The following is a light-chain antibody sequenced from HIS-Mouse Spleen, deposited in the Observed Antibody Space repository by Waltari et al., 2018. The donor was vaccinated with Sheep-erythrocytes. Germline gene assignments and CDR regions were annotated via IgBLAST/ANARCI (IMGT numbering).Light chain of an antibody. CDR1: QSVLYSSNNKNY. Sequence: DIVMTQYPDSLAVSLGERATINCKSSQSVLYSSNNKNYLAWYHQKPGQPPKLLIYWASTRESGVPDRFSGSGSGTDFTLTISSLQAEDVAVYYCQKYYSTLTFGGGTKVEIK. V-gene: IGKV4-1*01. J-gene: IGKJ4*01. CDR2: WAS. CDR3: QKYYSTLT.